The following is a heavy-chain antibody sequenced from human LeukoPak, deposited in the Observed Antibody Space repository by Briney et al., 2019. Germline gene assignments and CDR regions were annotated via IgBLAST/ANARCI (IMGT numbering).Heavy chain of an antibody. V-gene: IGHV4-30-2*01. CDR1: GGSISSGGYY. J-gene: IGHJ4*02. Sequence: PSQTLSLTCTVSGGSISSGGYYWSWIRQPPGKGLEWIGEINHSGSTNYNPSLKSRVTISVDTSKNQFSLKLSSVTAADTAVYYCARSLARESQVAARQDWGQGTLVTVSS. D-gene: IGHD6-6*01. CDR3: ARSLARESQVAARQD. CDR2: INHSGST.